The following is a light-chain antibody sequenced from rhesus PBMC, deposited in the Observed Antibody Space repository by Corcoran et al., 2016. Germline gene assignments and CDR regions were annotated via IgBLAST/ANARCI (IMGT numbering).Light chain of an antibody. CDR1: QGISIW. V-gene: IGKV1-21*01. CDR3: QQHDSAPRT. Sequence: DIQMTQSPSSLSASVGDRVTITCRASQGISIWLAWYQQKPGKAPKLLIFKASTLQPGVPSRFSGRGSWTEFTLTITSLQPEDFATYYCQQHDSAPRTFGQGTKVEIK. J-gene: IGKJ1*01. CDR2: KAS.